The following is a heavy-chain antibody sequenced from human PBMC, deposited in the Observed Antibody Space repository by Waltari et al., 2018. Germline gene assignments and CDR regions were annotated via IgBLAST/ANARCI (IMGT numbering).Heavy chain of an antibody. J-gene: IGHJ5*02. CDR3: ARAGLGSPSQWLQLFDT. CDR2: IHAGGNT. D-gene: IGHD5-12*01. Sequence: EVQLVESGGGLTQPGGSLRLYCEASGFRASDNDKSWVRQAPGKGLEWVAVIHAGGNTYYGDSVKGRFTISRDISKNTLSLQMNSLTVDDSAMYYCARAGLGSPSQWLQLFDTWGQGTLVTVSS. V-gene: IGHV3-53*01. CDR1: GFRASDND.